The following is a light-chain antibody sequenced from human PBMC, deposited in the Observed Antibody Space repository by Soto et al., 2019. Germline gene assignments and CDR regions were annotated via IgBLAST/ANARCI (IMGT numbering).Light chain of an antibody. J-gene: IGKJ2*01. V-gene: IGKV3-20*01. CDR1: QTITSAY. CDR2: GTS. Sequence: DIVLTQSPGTLSLSPVERATLSCRASQTITSAYFAWYSQKPGQPPRLLIDGTSSRATGIPDRFSGSGSGTDFTLNISRVEPEDFGVYYCQQYGSPPLYSFGQGTKLEIK. CDR3: QQYGSPPLYS.